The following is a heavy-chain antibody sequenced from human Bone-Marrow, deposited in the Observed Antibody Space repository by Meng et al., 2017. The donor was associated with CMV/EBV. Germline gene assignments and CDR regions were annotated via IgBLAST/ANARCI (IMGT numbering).Heavy chain of an antibody. CDR1: GGSISSYY. D-gene: IGHD2-2*01. CDR2: IYYSGST. Sequence: SETLSLTCTVSGGSISSYYWSWIRQPPGKGLEWIGYIYYSGSTNYNPSLKSRVTISVDTSKNQFSLKLSSVTAADTAVYYCARVACSSTSCYEPLGDFDYWGQGTLVTVSS. J-gene: IGHJ4*02. V-gene: IGHV4-59*01. CDR3: ARVACSSTSCYEPLGDFDY.